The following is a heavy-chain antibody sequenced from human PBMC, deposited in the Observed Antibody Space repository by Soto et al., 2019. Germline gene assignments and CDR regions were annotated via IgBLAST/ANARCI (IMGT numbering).Heavy chain of an antibody. CDR1: GGSISRYY. CDR2: IYYSGST. V-gene: IGHV4-59*01. Sequence: QVQLQASGPGLVKPSETLSLTCTVSGGSISRYYWNWIRQSPGKGLEWIGYIYYSGSTKYNPSLKSRVTIAIDTSKTHFSLALNSVTAADTAVYYCARSGLREEYYFDSWGQGTVVTVSS. J-gene: IGHJ4*02. CDR3: ARSGLREEYYFDS. D-gene: IGHD4-17*01.